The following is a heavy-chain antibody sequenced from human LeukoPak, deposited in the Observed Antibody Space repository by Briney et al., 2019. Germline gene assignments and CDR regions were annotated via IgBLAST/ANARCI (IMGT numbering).Heavy chain of an antibody. V-gene: IGHV5-51*01. Sequence: GESLKISCKGSGYSFTSYWIGWVRQMPGKGLEWMGIIYPGDSATRYSPSFQGRVTISADKSISTAYLQWSSLRASDTAMYYCARQTYSYASGGMDDWGQGITVTVPS. CDR3: ARQTYSYASGGMDD. D-gene: IGHD5-18*01. CDR2: IYPGDSAT. J-gene: IGHJ6*02. CDR1: GYSFTSYW.